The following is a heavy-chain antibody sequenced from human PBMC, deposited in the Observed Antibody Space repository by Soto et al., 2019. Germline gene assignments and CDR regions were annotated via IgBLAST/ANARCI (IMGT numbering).Heavy chain of an antibody. CDR2: IIPIFGTA. Sequence: QVQLVQSGAEVKKPGSSVKVSCKASGGTFSSYAISWVRQTPGQGLEWMGGIIPIFGTANYAQKFQGRVTITADESPSTAYMDLSSLRSEDTAVYYCARDPGSSSPYYYYGMDVWGQETTVTVSS. CDR1: GGTFSSYA. CDR3: ARDPGSSSPYYYYGMDV. D-gene: IGHD6-6*01. J-gene: IGHJ6*02. V-gene: IGHV1-69*01.